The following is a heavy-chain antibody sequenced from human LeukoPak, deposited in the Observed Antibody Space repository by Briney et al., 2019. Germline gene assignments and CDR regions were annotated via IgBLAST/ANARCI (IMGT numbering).Heavy chain of an antibody. D-gene: IGHD1-20*01. J-gene: IGHJ3*02. V-gene: IGHV4-4*07. Sequence: SETLSLTCTVSGGSISNYYWSWIRQPAGKGLEWIGRIYTSGSPNYNPFLKTRVTMSVDTSKNQFSLKLSSVTAADTAVYYCARVYHWQTMEVGVRRGAFDIWGQGTMVTVSS. CDR1: GGSISNYY. CDR2: IYTSGSP. CDR3: ARVYHWQTMEVGVRRGAFDI.